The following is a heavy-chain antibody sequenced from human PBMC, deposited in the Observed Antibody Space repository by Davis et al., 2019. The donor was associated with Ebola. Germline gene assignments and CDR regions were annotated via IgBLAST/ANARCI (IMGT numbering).Heavy chain of an antibody. D-gene: IGHD5-24*01. J-gene: IGHJ4*02. CDR1: GGTFSSYA. CDR2: IIPIFGTA. V-gene: IGHV1-69*06. CDR3: ARRRDGY. Sequence: SVKVSCKASGGTFSSYAISWVRQAPGQGLEWMGGIIPIFGTANYAQKFQGRLTITADKSTSTAYSTAYMELSSLRYEDTAMYYCARRRDGYWGQGTLVTVSS.